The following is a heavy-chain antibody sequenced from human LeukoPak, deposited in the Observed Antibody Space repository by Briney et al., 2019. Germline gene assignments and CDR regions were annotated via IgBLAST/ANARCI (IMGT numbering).Heavy chain of an antibody. CDR1: GFTFSSYG. J-gene: IGHJ3*02. V-gene: IGHV3-30*18. D-gene: IGHD3-22*01. CDR3: AKGPGYYYDSSGAFDI. CDR2: ISYDGSNK. Sequence: PGRSLRLSCAASGFTFSSYGMHWVRQAPGKGLEWVAVISYDGSNKYYADSVKGRFTISRDNSKNTPYLQMNSLRAEDTAVYYCAKGPGYYYDSSGAFDIWGQGTMVTVSS.